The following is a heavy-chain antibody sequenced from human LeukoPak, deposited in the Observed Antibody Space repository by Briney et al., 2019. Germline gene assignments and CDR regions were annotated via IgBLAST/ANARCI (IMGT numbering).Heavy chain of an antibody. Sequence: GGSLRLSCAASGFTFSSYAMSWVRQAPGKGLEWVSAISDSGGSTYYADSVKGRFTISRDNSKNTLYLQMNSLRAEDTAVYYCAKKSSSWYREIDYWGQGTLVTVSS. D-gene: IGHD6-13*01. CDR1: GFTFSSYA. J-gene: IGHJ4*02. CDR3: AKKSSSWYREIDY. CDR2: ISDSGGST. V-gene: IGHV3-23*01.